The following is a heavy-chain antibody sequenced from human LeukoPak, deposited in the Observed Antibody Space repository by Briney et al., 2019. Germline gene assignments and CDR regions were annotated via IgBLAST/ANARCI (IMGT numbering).Heavy chain of an antibody. V-gene: IGHV1-69*05. Sequence: ASVKVSCKASGGTFSSYAISWVRQAPGQGLEWMGGIIPIFGTANYAQKFQGRVTITTDESTSTAYMELSSLRSEGTAVYYCASNSHYDFWSGYWFDPWGQGTLVTVSS. CDR2: IIPIFGTA. CDR1: GGTFSSYA. D-gene: IGHD3-3*01. CDR3: ASNSHYDFWSGYWFDP. J-gene: IGHJ5*02.